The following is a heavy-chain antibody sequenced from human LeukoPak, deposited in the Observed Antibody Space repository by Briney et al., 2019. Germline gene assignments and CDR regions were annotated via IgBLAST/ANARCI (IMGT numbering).Heavy chain of an antibody. J-gene: IGHJ4*02. V-gene: IGHV4-39*01. CDR1: GDSISGSSYY. Sequence: SETLSLTCTVSGDSISGSSYYWGWLRQPPGKGLEWIGSMYYSNNTYYNQSLKSRVTISADTSKNQFSLTLGSVSATDTAVYYCVSPRGFSYGYFDYWGQGTLVTVSS. CDR2: MYYSNNT. D-gene: IGHD5-18*01. CDR3: VSPRGFSYGYFDY.